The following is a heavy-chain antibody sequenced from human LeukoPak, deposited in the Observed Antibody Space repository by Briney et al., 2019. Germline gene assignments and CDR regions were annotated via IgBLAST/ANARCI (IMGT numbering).Heavy chain of an antibody. D-gene: IGHD1-1*01. CDR3: ARSWDPTGTPNLDY. Sequence: HPGGSLRLSCAASGFTFSSYSMNWVRQAPGKGLEWVAVISYDGSNKYYADSVKGRFTISRDNSKNTLYLQMNSLRAEDTAVYYCARSWDPTGTPNLDYWGQGTLVTVSS. CDR1: GFTFSSYS. J-gene: IGHJ4*02. CDR2: ISYDGSNK. V-gene: IGHV3-30*03.